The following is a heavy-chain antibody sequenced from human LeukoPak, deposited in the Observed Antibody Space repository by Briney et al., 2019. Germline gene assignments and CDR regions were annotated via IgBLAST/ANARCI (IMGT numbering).Heavy chain of an antibody. Sequence: SGTLSLTCTVSGGSISSGSYYWSWIRQPAGKGLEWIGRIYTSGSTDYNPSLKSRVTISIDMSKNQFSLNLRSVTPADSAVYYCARDTSLEHCGGDCYPDNWGQGTLVTVSS. J-gene: IGHJ4*02. CDR2: IYTSGST. D-gene: IGHD2-21*02. CDR3: ARDTSLEHCGGDCYPDN. V-gene: IGHV4-61*02. CDR1: GGSISSGSYY.